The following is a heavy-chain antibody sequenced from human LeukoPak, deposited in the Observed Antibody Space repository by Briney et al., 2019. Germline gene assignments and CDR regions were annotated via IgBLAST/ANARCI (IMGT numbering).Heavy chain of an antibody. CDR1: GFTFSNAW. Sequence: GGSLRLSCAASGFTFSNAWTSWVRQAPGKGLEWVGRIKSKTDGGTTDYAAPVKGRFTISRDDSKNTLYLQMNSLRAEDTAVYYCARDPSLYGSGSYGDYWGQGTLVTVSS. V-gene: IGHV3-15*01. CDR2: IKSKTDGGTT. CDR3: ARDPSLYGSGSYGDY. J-gene: IGHJ4*02. D-gene: IGHD3-10*01.